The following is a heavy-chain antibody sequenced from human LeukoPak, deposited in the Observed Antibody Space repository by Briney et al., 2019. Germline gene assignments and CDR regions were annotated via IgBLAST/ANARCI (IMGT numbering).Heavy chain of an antibody. CDR3: ASSGSYRFDY. CDR1: GFTFSNFA. V-gene: IGHV3-23*01. D-gene: IGHD1-26*01. CDR2: ISGSGDST. Sequence: GGSLRLSCAASGFTFSNFALSWVRQAPGKGLEWVSAISGSGDSTYYADSVKGRFTISRDNSKNSLYLQMNSLRDEDTAVYYCASSGSYRFDYWGQGTLVTVSS. J-gene: IGHJ4*02.